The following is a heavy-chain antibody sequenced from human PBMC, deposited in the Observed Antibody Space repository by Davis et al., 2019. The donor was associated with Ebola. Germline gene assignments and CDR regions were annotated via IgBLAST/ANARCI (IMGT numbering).Heavy chain of an antibody. CDR1: GFSLTTRGVG. D-gene: IGHD3-22*01. Sequence: SGPTLVKPTQTLTLTCTFSGFSLTTRGVGVGWIRQPPGKALEWLALIYWDDDKRYSPSLKSRLTITKDTSKNQVVLTMTNMDPVDTATYYCAHVEADYYDSSGRDAFDFWGQGTMVTVSS. V-gene: IGHV2-5*02. J-gene: IGHJ3*01. CDR2: IYWDDDK. CDR3: AHVEADYYDSSGRDAFDF.